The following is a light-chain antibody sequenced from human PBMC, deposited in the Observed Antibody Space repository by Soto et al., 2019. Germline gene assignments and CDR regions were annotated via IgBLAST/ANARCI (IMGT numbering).Light chain of an antibody. CDR2: SNN. CDR1: GSNIGSNT. Sequence: QSVLTQPPSASGTPGQRVTISCSGSGSNIGSNTVNWYQHLPGTAPKLLIYSNNQRPSWVPDRFSGSKSGTSASLAISGLQSDDEADYYCSAWDDSLSGPVFGGGTQLTVL. CDR3: SAWDDSLSGPV. J-gene: IGLJ7*01. V-gene: IGLV1-44*01.